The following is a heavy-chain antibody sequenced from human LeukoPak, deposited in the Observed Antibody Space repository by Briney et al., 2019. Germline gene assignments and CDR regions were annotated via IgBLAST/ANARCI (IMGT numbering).Heavy chain of an antibody. J-gene: IGHJ5*02. V-gene: IGHV4-59*01. CDR3: ARVMRYGDYSRWFDP. Sequence: SETLSLTCTVSGGSISSYYWSWIRQPPGKGLEWLGYIYYSGSTNYNPSLKSRVTISVDTFKNQFSLKLSSVTAADTAVYYCARVMRYGDYSRWFDPWGQGTLVTVSS. CDR1: GGSISSYY. CDR2: IYYSGST. D-gene: IGHD4-17*01.